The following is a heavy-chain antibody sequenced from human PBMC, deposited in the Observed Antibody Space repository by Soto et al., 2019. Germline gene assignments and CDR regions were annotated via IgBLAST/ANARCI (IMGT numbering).Heavy chain of an antibody. CDR1: GFIFSNHD. J-gene: IGHJ4*02. Sequence: GGSLRLSCAASGFIFSNHDMHWFRQATGKGLEWVSGISTAGDTFYSGSVKGRFTISRENAKNSLYLQMNYLRAGDTAVYYCARGGYCTGGSCYSYHWDHWGQGTLVTVSS. V-gene: IGHV3-13*04. D-gene: IGHD2-15*01. CDR2: ISTAGDT. CDR3: ARGGYCTGGSCYSYHWDH.